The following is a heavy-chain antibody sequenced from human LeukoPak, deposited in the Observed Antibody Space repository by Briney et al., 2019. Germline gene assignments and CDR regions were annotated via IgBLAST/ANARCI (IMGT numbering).Heavy chain of an antibody. CDR3: AVPHGGGYDSYYYYYYMDV. CDR2: MNPNSGNT. V-gene: IGHV1-8*01. D-gene: IGHD5-12*01. J-gene: IGHJ6*03. CDR1: GYTFTSYD. Sequence: GASVKVSRKASGYTFTSYDINWVRQATGQGLEWMGWMNPNSGNTGYAQKFQGRVTMTRNTSISTAYMELSSLRSEDTAVYYCAVPHGGGYDSYYYYYYMDVWGKGTTVTVSS.